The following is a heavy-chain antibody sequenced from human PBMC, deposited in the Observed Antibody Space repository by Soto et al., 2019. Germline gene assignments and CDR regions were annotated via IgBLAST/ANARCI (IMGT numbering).Heavy chain of an antibody. Sequence: QITLKESGPTLVKPTQTLTLTCTFSGFSLSTSGVGVGWIRQPPGKAMEWLALIYWNDDKRYSPSLKSRLTITKDTSKNQVVLTMTNMDPVDTATYYCAHRRSYDAFDIWGQGTMVTVSS. CDR3: AHRRSYDAFDI. V-gene: IGHV2-5*01. CDR1: GFSLSTSGVG. J-gene: IGHJ3*02. CDR2: IYWNDDK.